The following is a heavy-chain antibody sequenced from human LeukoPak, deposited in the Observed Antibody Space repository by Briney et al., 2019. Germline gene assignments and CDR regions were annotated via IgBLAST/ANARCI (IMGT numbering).Heavy chain of an antibody. V-gene: IGHV6-1*01. CDR1: GDSVSSNSAA. CDR3: AIDGGGWLQISYYFDY. D-gene: IGHD5-24*01. CDR2: TYYRSKWYN. J-gene: IGHJ4*02. Sequence: SQTLSLTCAISGDSVSSNSAAWNWIRQSPSRGLEWLGRTYYRSKWYNDYAVSVKSRITINPDTSKNQFSLQLNSVTPEDTAVYYCAIDGGGWLQISYYFDYWGQGTLVTVSS.